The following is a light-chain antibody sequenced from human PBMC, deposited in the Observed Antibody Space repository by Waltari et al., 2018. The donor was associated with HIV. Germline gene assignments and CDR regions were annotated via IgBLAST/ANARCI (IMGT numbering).Light chain of an antibody. J-gene: IGLJ2*01. Sequence: SSELTQDPAMSVALGQTVRITCQGDSLRSYYASWYKQKPGQAPVLVIYGKDNRPSGIPDRVSGSTSGNTASLTITGAQAEDEADYYCYSRDSSGDHLLFGGGTKLTVL. V-gene: IGLV3-19*01. CDR2: GKD. CDR3: YSRDSSGDHLL. CDR1: SLRSYY.